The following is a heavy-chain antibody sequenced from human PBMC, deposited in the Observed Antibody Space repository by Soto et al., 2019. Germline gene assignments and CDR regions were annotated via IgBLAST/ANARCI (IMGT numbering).Heavy chain of an antibody. J-gene: IGHJ4*02. D-gene: IGHD1-26*01. Sequence: PGESLKISCQGSGYSFTSYWIGWVRQMPGKGLEWMGIIYPGDSDTRYSPSFQGQVTISADKSISTAYLQWSSLKASDTAMYYCARKVSIVGSERVFDYWGQGTLVTVSS. CDR3: ARKVSIVGSERVFDY. CDR2: IYPGDSDT. V-gene: IGHV5-51*01. CDR1: GYSFTSYW.